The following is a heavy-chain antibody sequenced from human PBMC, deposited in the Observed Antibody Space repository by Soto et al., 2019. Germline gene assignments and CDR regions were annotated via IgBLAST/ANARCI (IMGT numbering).Heavy chain of an antibody. J-gene: IGHJ4*02. D-gene: IGHD3-16*02. CDR3: ARHRFDYIWGSYRYGFDY. Sequence: SETLSLTCTVSGGSICSYYWSWIRQPPGKGLEWIGYIYYSGSTNYNPSLKSRVTISVDTSKNQFSLKLSSVTAADTAVYYCARHRFDYIWGSYRYGFDYWGQGTLVTVSS. CDR2: IYYSGST. CDR1: GGSICSYY. V-gene: IGHV4-59*08.